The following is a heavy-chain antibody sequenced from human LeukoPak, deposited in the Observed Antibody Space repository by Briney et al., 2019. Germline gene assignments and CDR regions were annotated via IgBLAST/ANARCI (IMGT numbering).Heavy chain of an antibody. V-gene: IGHV3-30*02. CDR3: AKAVGSISWSFDY. CDR2: ARHDGIDK. D-gene: IGHD6-13*01. Sequence: GGSLRLSCVTSGFIFSSHGMHWVRQAPGKGLECVASARHDGIDKYYSESVKGRFTISKDNTKNTLFLYMNSLRPEDTAVYYCAKAVGSISWSFDYWGQGTLVTVSS. J-gene: IGHJ4*02. CDR1: GFIFSSHG.